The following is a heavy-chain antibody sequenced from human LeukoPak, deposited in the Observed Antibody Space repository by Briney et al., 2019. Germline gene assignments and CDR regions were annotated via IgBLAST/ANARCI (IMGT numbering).Heavy chain of an antibody. CDR3: ARDTYCSSTSCYGVDY. CDR2: ISSSSSTI. CDR1: GFTFSSYS. J-gene: IGHJ4*02. Sequence: GGSRRLSCAASGFTFSSYSMNWVRQAPGKGLEWVSYISSSSSTIYYADSVKGRFTISRDNAKNSLYLQMNSLRAEDTAVYYCARDTYCSSTSCYGVDYWGQGTLVTVSS. V-gene: IGHV3-48*04. D-gene: IGHD2-2*01.